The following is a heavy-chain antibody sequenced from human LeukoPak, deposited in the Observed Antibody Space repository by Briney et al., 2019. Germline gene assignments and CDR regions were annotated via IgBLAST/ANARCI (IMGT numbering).Heavy chain of an antibody. CDR3: AREGLKGHSSGSIVDY. CDR2: INPSGGST. J-gene: IGHJ4*02. V-gene: IGHV1-46*01. Sequence: ASVKVSCKASGYTFTSYYMNWVRQAPGQGLEWMGMINPSGGSTSYAQKFQGRVTMTRDTSISTAYMELSRLRSDDTAVFHCAREGLKGHSSGSIVDYWGQGTLVTVSS. CDR1: GYTFTSYY. D-gene: IGHD3-22*01.